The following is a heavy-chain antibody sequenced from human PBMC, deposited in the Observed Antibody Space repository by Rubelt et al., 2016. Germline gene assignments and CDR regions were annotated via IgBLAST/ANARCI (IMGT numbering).Heavy chain of an antibody. CDR2: IWYDGRNK. D-gene: IGHD5-12*01. V-gene: IGHV3-33*01. CDR3: AREEGGGTIVATMGYYFDY. J-gene: IGHJ4*02. CDR1: SSYG. Sequence: SSYGMYWVRQAPGKGLEWAAIIWYDGRNKYYADSVKGRFTISRDNSRNILHLQMNSLRAEDTAVYYCAREEGGGTIVATMGYYFDYWGQGTLVTVSS.